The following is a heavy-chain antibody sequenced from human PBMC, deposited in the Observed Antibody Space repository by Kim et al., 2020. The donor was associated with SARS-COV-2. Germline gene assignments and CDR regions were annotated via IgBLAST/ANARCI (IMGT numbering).Heavy chain of an antibody. J-gene: IGHJ3*02. V-gene: IGHV4-59*01. CDR2: GTT. Sequence: GTTNYNPSLKSLGTISVDTSKNQFSLKLSSVTAADTAVYYCARLSAGLDIWVQGTMVTVSS. CDR3: ARLSAGLDI.